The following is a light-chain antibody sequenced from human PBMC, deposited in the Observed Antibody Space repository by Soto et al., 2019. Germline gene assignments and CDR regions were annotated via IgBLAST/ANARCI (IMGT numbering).Light chain of an antibody. CDR1: RTINTY. J-gene: IGKJ4*01. Sequence: DVRMTQSPSSLSASVGDTITITCRASRTINTYLNWFQHKPGEPPRLLIYGASTLHDGVPSRFSSSGSGADFTLTISGLQPEDFASYHCQQTYSDISFGGGTKV. CDR2: GAS. CDR3: QQTYSDIS. V-gene: IGKV1-39*01.